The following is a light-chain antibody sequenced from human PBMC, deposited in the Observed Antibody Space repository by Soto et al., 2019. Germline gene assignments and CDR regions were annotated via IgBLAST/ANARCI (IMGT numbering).Light chain of an antibody. CDR1: QSSSSW. Sequence: DIQMTQSPSTLSASVGDRVTITCRASQSSSSWLAWYQQKPGKDPKLLIYKASSLESGVPSRFSGSGSGTEFTLTISSLQPDDFATYYCQQYNSYAWTFGQGTKVELK. CDR2: KAS. J-gene: IGKJ1*01. CDR3: QQYNSYAWT. V-gene: IGKV1-5*03.